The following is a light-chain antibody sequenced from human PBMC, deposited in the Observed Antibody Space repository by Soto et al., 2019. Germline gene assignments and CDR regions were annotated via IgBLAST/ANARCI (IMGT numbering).Light chain of an antibody. CDR1: GSDVGGSNS. Sequence: QSVLTQPASVSGSPGQSITISCTGTGSDVGGSNSVSWYQQHPGKAPKLMIYDVSNWPSGVSNRFSGSKSGNTASLTISGLQAEDEADYYCSSYTTSSALKVVFGGGTTVTVL. CDR2: DVS. CDR3: SSYTTSSALKVV. J-gene: IGLJ2*01. V-gene: IGLV2-14*01.